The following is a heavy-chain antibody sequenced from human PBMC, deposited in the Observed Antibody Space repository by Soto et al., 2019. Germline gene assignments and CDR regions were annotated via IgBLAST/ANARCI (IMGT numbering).Heavy chain of an antibody. CDR1: GFTFTSSA. J-gene: IGHJ6*02. CDR2: IVVGSGNT. D-gene: IGHD3-10*01. V-gene: IGHV1-58*01. CDR3: AAGPMVRGVISDPFGDYYYGMDV. Sequence: SVKVSCKASGFTFTSSAVQWVRQARGQRLEWIGWIVVGSGNTNYAQKFQERVTITRDMSTSTAYMELSSLRSEDTAVYYCAAGPMVRGVISDPFGDYYYGMDVWGQGTTVTVSS.